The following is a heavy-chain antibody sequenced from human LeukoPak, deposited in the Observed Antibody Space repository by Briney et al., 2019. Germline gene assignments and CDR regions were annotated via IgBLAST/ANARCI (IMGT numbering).Heavy chain of an antibody. V-gene: IGHV1-46*01. CDR2: INPSGGST. CDR1: GYTFTSYY. J-gene: IGHJ6*03. D-gene: IGHD2-2*01. CDR3: ARDPPYCRSTSCSPYYYIDV. Sequence: ASVKVSCKPSGYTFTSYYRHWLRQAPGQGVEWMGIINPSGGSTSYAQKFQGRVPMTRDMSTSTVYMELSSLRSEDTAVYYCARDPPYCRSTSCSPYYYIDVWGKGTTVTVSS.